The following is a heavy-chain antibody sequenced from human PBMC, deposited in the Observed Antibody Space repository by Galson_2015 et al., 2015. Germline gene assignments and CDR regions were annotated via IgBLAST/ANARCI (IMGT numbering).Heavy chain of an antibody. CDR1: GYTFTSYG. Sequence: SVKVSCKASGYTFTSYGISWVRQAPGQGLEWMGWISAYNGNTNYAQTLQGRVTMTTDTSTSTAYMELRSLRSDDTAVYYCARVRVRYSSKVIDYWGQGTLVTVSS. CDR2: ISAYNGNT. D-gene: IGHD6-13*01. CDR3: ARVRVRYSSKVIDY. J-gene: IGHJ4*02. V-gene: IGHV1-18*04.